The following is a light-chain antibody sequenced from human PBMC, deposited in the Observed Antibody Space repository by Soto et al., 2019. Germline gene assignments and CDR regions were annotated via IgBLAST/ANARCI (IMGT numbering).Light chain of an antibody. Sequence: EIVLTQSPGTLSLSPGERATLSCRASQTMSSGYLAWYQQKGGQAPRLLIYGTSSRATGIPDRFSGSGSGTDFTLTISRLEPEDFAVYYCHHYGGSPRTFGQGTKVEI. CDR2: GTS. V-gene: IGKV3-20*01. CDR1: QTMSSGY. CDR3: HHYGGSPRT. J-gene: IGKJ1*01.